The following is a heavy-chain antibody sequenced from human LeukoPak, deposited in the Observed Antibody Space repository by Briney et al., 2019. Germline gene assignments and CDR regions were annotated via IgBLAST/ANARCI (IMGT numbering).Heavy chain of an antibody. V-gene: IGHV1-2*02. CDR3: ARDTDSSWTK. D-gene: IGHD6-13*01. J-gene: IGHJ4*02. Sequence: ASVKVSCKASGYTFTGYYMHWVRQAPGQGLEWMGWIHPNSGDTNYSQKFQGRVTMTRDTSISTAYMELSRLRSDDTAVYYCARDTDSSWTKWGQGTLVTVSS. CDR2: IHPNSGDT. CDR1: GYTFTGYY.